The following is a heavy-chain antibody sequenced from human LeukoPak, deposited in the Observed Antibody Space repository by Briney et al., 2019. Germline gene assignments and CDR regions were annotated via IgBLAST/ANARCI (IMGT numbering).Heavy chain of an antibody. Sequence: TGGSLRLSCAASGFTFDDYGMSWVRHAPGKGLEWVSGINWNGGSTGYADSVKGRFTISRDNAKNSLYLQMNSLRAEDTALYFCAGETSTSDFNALDVWGQGTVVTVS. D-gene: IGHD2-2*01. CDR2: INWNGGST. CDR3: AGETSTSDFNALDV. J-gene: IGHJ3*01. CDR1: GFTFDDYG. V-gene: IGHV3-20*04.